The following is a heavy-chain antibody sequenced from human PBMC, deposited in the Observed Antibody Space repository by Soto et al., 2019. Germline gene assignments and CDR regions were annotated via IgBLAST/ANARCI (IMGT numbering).Heavy chain of an antibody. J-gene: IGHJ6*02. CDR1: GGTFSSYA. CDR3: ASPLDTAMVGPYYYGMDV. V-gene: IGHV1-69*13. CDR2: IIPIFGTA. D-gene: IGHD5-18*01. Sequence: GASVKVSCKAPGGTFSSYAISWVRQAPGQGLEWMGGIIPIFGTANYAQKFQGRVTITADESTSTAYMELSSLRSEDTAVYYCASPLDTAMVGPYYYGMDVWGQGTTVTVSS.